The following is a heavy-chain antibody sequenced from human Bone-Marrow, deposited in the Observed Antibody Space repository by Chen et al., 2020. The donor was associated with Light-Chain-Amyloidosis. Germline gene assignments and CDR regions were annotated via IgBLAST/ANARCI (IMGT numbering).Heavy chain of an antibody. J-gene: IGHJ6*03. D-gene: IGHD3-22*01. CDR2: FDPEDGET. Sequence: QVQLVQSGAEVKKPGSSVKVSCKVSGYTLTELSMHWVRQAPGKGLEWMGGFDPEDGETIYAQKFQGRVTMTEDTSTDTAYMELSSLRSEDTAVYYCATGRYYYDSSGYYYDYYYMDVWGKGTTVTVSS. CDR1: GYTLTELS. V-gene: IGHV1-24*01. CDR3: ATGRYYYDSSGYYYDYYYMDV.